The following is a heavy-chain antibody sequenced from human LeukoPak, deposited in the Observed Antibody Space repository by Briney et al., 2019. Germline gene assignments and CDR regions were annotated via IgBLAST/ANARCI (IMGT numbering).Heavy chain of an antibody. CDR2: IHASGST. CDR3: ARDGYWDFGGETSAGY. V-gene: IGHV4-31*03. J-gene: IGHJ4*02. CDR1: GGSISSGGYY. Sequence: NPSETLSLTCTVSGGSISSGGYYWSWIRQYPGKGLEWIGYIHASGSTYYIPSLESRVTISIDTSKNQFSLKLNSVTVADTAVYYCARDGYWDFGGETSAGYWGQGILVTVSS. D-gene: IGHD4-23*01.